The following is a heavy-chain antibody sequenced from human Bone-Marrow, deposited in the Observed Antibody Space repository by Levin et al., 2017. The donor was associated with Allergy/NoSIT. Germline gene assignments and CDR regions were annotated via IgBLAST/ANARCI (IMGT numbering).Heavy chain of an antibody. J-gene: IGHJ6*02. V-gene: IGHV4-31*03. CDR1: GDSISRGLYY. CDR3: ARGYFGSGMAYYFGMDV. CDR2: IDYSGST. Sequence: SETLSLTCTVSGDSISRGLYYWTWIRQPPGKGLEWIGYIDYSGSTYYNPSVKSRLTISLDKSKNQFSLKLSSVTAADTAVYYCARGYFGSGMAYYFGMDVWGQGTTVTVSS. D-gene: IGHD3-10*01.